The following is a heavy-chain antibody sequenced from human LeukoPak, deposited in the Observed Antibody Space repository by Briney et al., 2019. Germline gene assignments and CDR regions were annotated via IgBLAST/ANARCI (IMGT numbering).Heavy chain of an antibody. V-gene: IGHV4-39*01. CDR2: IYYSGST. D-gene: IGHD2-15*01. J-gene: IGHJ4*02. CDR1: GGSISSSSYY. CDR3: ARGNPIVVPLGFDY. Sequence: PSETLSHTCTVSGGSISSSSYYWGWIRQPPGKGLEWIGSIYYSGSTYYNPSLKSRVTISVDTSKNQFSLKLSSVTAADTAVYYCARGNPIVVPLGFDYWGQGTLVTVSS.